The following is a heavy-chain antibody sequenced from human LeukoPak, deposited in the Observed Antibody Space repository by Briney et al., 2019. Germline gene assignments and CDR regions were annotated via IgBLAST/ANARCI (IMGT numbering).Heavy chain of an antibody. J-gene: IGHJ6*03. CDR1: GFTFSSYD. Sequence: GGSLRLSCAASGFTFSSYDMHWVRQVAGKGLEWVSSIGAIGDTFYPGSVKGRFTISRENAKNSLYLQMNSLRAGDTAVYYCARATVIGSVPVPGYMDVWGKGTTVTVSS. CDR3: ARATVIGSVPVPGYMDV. D-gene: IGHD2-21*01. CDR2: IGAIGDT. V-gene: IGHV3-13*01.